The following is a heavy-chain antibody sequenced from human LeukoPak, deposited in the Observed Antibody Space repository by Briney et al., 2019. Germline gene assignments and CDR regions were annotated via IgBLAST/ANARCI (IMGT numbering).Heavy chain of an antibody. CDR1: GFSLSSYG. J-gene: IGHJ4*02. CDR2: IRYDGSNK. V-gene: IGHV3-30*02. D-gene: IGHD3-10*01. CDR3: AKGLMVRGVSLDY. Sequence: GGSLRLSCAASGFSLSSYGMHWVRQAPGKGLEWVAFIRYDGSNKYYADSVKGRFTISRDNSKNTLYLQMNSLRAEDTAVYYCAKGLMVRGVSLDYWGQGTLVTVSS.